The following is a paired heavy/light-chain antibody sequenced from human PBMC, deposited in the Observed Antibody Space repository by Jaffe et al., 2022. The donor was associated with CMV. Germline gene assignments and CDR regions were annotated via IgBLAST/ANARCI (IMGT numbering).Heavy chain of an antibody. Sequence: QVQLVESGGGVVQPGRSLRLSCAASGFTFSSYGMHWVRQAPGKGLEWVAVIWYDGSNKYYADSVKGRFTISRDNSKNTLYLQMNSLRAEDTAVYYCARDPMYYYGSGSYYYYYGMDVWGQGTTVTVSS. V-gene: IGHV3-33*01. J-gene: IGHJ6*02. D-gene: IGHD3-10*01. CDR2: IWYDGSNK. CDR1: GFTFSSYG. CDR3: ARDPMYYYGSGSYYYYYGMDV.
Light chain of an antibody. CDR2: AAS. CDR3: QQSYSTPPGYT. CDR1: QSISSY. Sequence: DIQMTQSPSSLSASVGDRVTITCRASQSISSYLNWYQQKPGKAPKLLIYAASSLQSGVPSRFSGSGSGTDFTLTISSLQPEDFATYYCQQSYSTPPGYTFGQGTKLEIK. V-gene: IGKV1-39*01. J-gene: IGKJ2*01.